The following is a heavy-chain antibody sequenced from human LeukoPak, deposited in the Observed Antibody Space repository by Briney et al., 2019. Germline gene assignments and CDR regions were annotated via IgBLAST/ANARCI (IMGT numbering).Heavy chain of an antibody. CDR2: IYPGDSDT. V-gene: IGHV5-51*01. D-gene: IGHD3-10*01. CDR3: ARIGIYYHGSGTSLDF. Sequence: GESLKISCKGSGYSFTSYWIGWVRQMPGKGLEWMGIIYPGDSDTRYSPSFQGQVTISADKSTNTAYLQWSSLKASGTAMYYCARIGIYYHGSGTSLDFWGQGTLVTVSS. J-gene: IGHJ4*02. CDR1: GYSFTSYW.